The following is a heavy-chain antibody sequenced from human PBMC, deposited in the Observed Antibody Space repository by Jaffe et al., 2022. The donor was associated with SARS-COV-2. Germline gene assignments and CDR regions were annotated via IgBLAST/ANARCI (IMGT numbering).Heavy chain of an antibody. V-gene: IGHV3-30-3*01. J-gene: IGHJ4*02. Sequence: QVQLVESGGGVVQPGRSLRLSCAASGFNFSSYAMYWVRQAPGKGLEWVTLISYDGSNKYYSDSVRGRFTISRDNSKNTLYLQMNSLRAEDTAMYYCARDYYDSSGYYASLDYWGQGTLVTVSS. CDR1: GFNFSSYA. CDR2: ISYDGSNK. D-gene: IGHD3-22*01. CDR3: ARDYYDSSGYYASLDY.